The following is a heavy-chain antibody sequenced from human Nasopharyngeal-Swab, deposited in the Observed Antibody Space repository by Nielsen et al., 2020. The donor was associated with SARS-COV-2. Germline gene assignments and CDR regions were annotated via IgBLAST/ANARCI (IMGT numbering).Heavy chain of an antibody. Sequence: GGSLRLSCAASGFTFSSYWMSWVRQAPGKGLERVANIKQDGSEKYYVDSVKGRFTISRDNAKNSLYLQMNSLRAEDTAVYYCAREVLESYYYYYYMDVWGKGTTVTVSS. D-gene: IGHD3-3*01. CDR2: IKQDGSEK. V-gene: IGHV3-7*03. CDR1: GFTFSSYW. J-gene: IGHJ6*03. CDR3: AREVLESYYYYYYMDV.